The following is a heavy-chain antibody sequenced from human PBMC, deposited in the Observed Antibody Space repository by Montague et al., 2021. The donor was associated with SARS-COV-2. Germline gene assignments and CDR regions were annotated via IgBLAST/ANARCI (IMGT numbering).Heavy chain of an antibody. CDR3: AKGRGTSCSDY. CDR2: INGGGGST. Sequence: SLRLSCAASGFTVSTAVVSWVRQAPGKGLEWVSTINGGGGSTYYADSMRGRFTISRDNSENTSYLQMNSLRAEDTAIYYCAKGRGTSCSDYWGQGTLVTVSS. D-gene: IGHD2-15*01. V-gene: IGHV3-23*01. J-gene: IGHJ4*02. CDR1: GFTVSTAV.